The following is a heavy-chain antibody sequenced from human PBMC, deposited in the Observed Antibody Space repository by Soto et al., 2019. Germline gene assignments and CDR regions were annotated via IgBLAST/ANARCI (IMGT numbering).Heavy chain of an antibody. V-gene: IGHV1-2*02. Sequence: ASVKVSCKASGYTFTGFYMHWVRQAPGQGLEWMGWINPNSGGTSYAQKFQGRVTMTRDTSISTVSMELNRLRSDDTAVYYCARDLAGDDYFDYWGQGTLVTVSS. CDR1: GYTFTGFY. D-gene: IGHD6-19*01. CDR3: ARDLAGDDYFDY. J-gene: IGHJ4*02. CDR2: INPNSGGT.